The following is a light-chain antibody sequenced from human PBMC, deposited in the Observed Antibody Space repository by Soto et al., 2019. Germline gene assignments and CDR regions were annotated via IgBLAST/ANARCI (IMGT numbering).Light chain of an antibody. CDR1: QTVSSNY. CDR2: VAF. CDR3: QQNYSTPWT. J-gene: IGKJ1*01. V-gene: IGKV3-20*01. Sequence: EIVLTQSPGTLSLSPGERATLSCRASQTVSSNYLAWYQHKPGQAPRLLIYVAFKRATGIPDRFSGSGSGTDVTLTISSLQPEDFAVYCCQQNYSTPWTFGQGTKVDI.